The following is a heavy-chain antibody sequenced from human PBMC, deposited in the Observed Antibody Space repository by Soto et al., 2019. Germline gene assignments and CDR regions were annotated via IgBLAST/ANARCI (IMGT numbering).Heavy chain of an antibody. D-gene: IGHD1-26*01. CDR1: GFTFRSYA. J-gene: IGHJ4*02. V-gene: IGHV3-30-3*01. CDR3: ASSGSYLIDD. CDR2: MSDDGTKK. Sequence: QVQLVESGGGVVQPGRSLRLSCAASGFTFRSYAMHWVRQAPGKGLEWVAVMSDDGTKKYYADSVKGRFTISRDNSKNTLYLQMNSLRADDTAVYDCASSGSYLIDDWGQGTLVTVSS.